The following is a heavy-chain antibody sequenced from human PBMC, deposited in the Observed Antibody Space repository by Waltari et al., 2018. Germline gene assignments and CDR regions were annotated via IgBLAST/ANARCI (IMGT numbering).Heavy chain of an antibody. V-gene: IGHV1-69*10. J-gene: IGHJ5*02. D-gene: IGHD1-7*01. CDR3: ARNLGLPPPHGWFDP. CDR2: IIPILGIA. Sequence: QVQLVQSGAEVKKPGSSVKVSCKASGGTFSSYAISWVRQAPGQGLAWMGGIIPILGIANYAQKFQGRVTITADKSTSTAYMELSSLRSEDTAVYYCARNLGLPPPHGWFDPWGQGTLVTVSS. CDR1: GGTFSSYA.